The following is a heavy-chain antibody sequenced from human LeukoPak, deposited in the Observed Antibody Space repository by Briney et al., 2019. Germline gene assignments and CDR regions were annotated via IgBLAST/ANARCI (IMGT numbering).Heavy chain of an antibody. D-gene: IGHD3-10*01. CDR1: GGSISSYY. CDR3: ARFYGSGSYFDY. J-gene: IGHJ4*02. Sequence: PSETLSLTCTVSGGSISSYYWSWIRQPPGKGLEWIGYIYYSGSTNYNPSLKSRDTISVDTSKNQFSLKLSSVTAADTAVYYCARFYGSGSYFDYWGQGTLVTVSS. V-gene: IGHV4-59*01. CDR2: IYYSGST.